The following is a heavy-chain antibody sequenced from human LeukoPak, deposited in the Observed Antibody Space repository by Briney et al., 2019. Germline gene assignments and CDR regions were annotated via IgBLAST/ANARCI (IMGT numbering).Heavy chain of an antibody. CDR1: GGSIGSGTYY. Sequence: SETLSLTCTVSGGSIGSGTYYWSWIRQPAGKGLEWIGRIYTGGRTNYKPSLKSRVSISVDTSKNQFSLKLSSVTAADTAVYYCARDRLQLQSWGQGTLVTVSS. D-gene: IGHD1-1*01. J-gene: IGHJ5*02. V-gene: IGHV4-61*02. CDR3: ARDRLQLQS. CDR2: IYTGGRT.